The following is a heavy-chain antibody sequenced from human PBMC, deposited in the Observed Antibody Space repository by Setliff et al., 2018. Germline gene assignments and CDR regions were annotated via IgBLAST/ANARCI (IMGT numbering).Heavy chain of an antibody. D-gene: IGHD3-22*01. CDR2: VFVDGST. CDR1: GDSISSRTYY. CDR3: ARDTSSDWAAWFDP. J-gene: IGHJ5*02. V-gene: IGHV4-61*02. Sequence: SETLSLTCTVSGDSISSRTYYWSWIRQPAGKGLQWIGRVFVDGSTNYNPSLKSRVTMSVDTSKNQFSLKLTSVTAADTAIYYCARDTSSDWAAWFDPWSQGILVTVSS.